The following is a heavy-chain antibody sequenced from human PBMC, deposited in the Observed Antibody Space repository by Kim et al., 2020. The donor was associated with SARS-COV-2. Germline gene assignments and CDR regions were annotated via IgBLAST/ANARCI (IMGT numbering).Heavy chain of an antibody. CDR1: GFTFSSYG. CDR2: IWYDGSNK. V-gene: IGHV3-33*01. J-gene: IGHJ4*02. D-gene: IGHD2-2*01. CDR3: ARDRLRYCSSTSCGDFDY. Sequence: GGSLRLSCAASGFTFSSYGMHWVRQAPGKGLEWVAVIWYDGSNKYYADSVKGRFTISRDNSKNTLYLQMNSLRAEDTAVYYCARDRLRYCSSTSCGDFDYWGQGTLVTVSS.